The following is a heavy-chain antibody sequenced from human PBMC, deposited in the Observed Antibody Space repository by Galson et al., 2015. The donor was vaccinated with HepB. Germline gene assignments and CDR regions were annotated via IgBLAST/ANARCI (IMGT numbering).Heavy chain of an antibody. CDR1: GGSISSGGYY. CDR3: ARSIYGDYVGGFDY. Sequence: TLSLTCTVSGGSISSGGYYWSWIRQHPGKGLEWIGYIYYSGSTYYNPSLKSRVTISVDTSKNQFSLKLSSVTAADTAVYYCARSIYGDYVGGFDYWGQGTLVTVSS. J-gene: IGHJ4*02. V-gene: IGHV4-31*03. CDR2: IYYSGST. D-gene: IGHD4-17*01.